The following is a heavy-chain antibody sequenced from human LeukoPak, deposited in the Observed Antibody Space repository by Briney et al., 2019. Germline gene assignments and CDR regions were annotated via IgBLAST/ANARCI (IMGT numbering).Heavy chain of an antibody. V-gene: IGHV3-30*02. CDR1: GFTFDGYG. D-gene: IGHD1-26*01. J-gene: IGHJ4*02. CDR2: IRYDGSNK. Sequence: GGSLRLSCAASGFTFDGYGMHWVRQAPGKGLEWVAFIRYDGSNKYYADSVKGRFTISRDNSKNTLYLQMNSLRAEDTAVYYCAKEWELLSPVDYWGQGTLVTVSS. CDR3: AKEWELLSPVDY.